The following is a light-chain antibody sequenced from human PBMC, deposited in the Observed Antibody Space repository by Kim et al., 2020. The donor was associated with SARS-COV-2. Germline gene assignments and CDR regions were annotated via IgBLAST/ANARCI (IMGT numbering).Light chain of an antibody. CDR2: GAS. Sequence: SGSPGERATLSCRASQSVSSNLAWYQQKPGQAPRLLIHGASTRATGIPARFSGSGSGTEFTLTISSLQSEDFAAYYCHQYNNWPYSFGQGTKLEI. CDR1: QSVSSN. V-gene: IGKV3-15*01. CDR3: HQYNNWPYS. J-gene: IGKJ2*03.